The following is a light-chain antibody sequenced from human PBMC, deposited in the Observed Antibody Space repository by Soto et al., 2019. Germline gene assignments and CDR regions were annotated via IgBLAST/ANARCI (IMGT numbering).Light chain of an antibody. CDR2: EVN. CDR3: SSYAGSSNV. V-gene: IGLV2-8*01. CDR1: SSDVGGYNY. J-gene: IGLJ1*01. Sequence: QSVLTQPPSASGSPGQSVAISCTGTSSDVGGYNYVSWYQQHPGKAPKLMIYEVNKRPSGVPDRFSGSKSGNTASLTVSGLQAEDEADYYCSSYAGSSNVCGNGTKSPS.